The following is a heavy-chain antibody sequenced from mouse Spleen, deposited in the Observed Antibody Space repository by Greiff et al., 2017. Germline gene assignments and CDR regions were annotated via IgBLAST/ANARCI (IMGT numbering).Heavy chain of an antibody. Sequence: EVQVVESGPELVKPGDSVKISCKASGYSFTGYFMNWVMQSHGKSLEWIGRINPYNGDTFYNQKFKGKATLTVDKSSSTAHMELRSLTSEDSAVYYCARGSSPFAYWGQGTLVTVSA. CDR3: ARGSSPFAY. V-gene: IGHV1-20*01. D-gene: IGHD1-1*01. CDR1: GYSFTGYF. J-gene: IGHJ3*01. CDR2: INPYNGDT.